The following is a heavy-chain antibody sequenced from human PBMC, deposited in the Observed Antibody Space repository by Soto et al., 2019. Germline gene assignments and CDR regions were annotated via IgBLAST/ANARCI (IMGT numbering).Heavy chain of an antibody. CDR2: ISAYNGNT. V-gene: IGHV1-18*01. Sequence: ASVKVSCKASGYTFTSYGISWVRQAPGQGLEWKGRISAYNGNTNYAQKLQGRVTMTTDTSTSTAHMELRSLRSDDTAVYYCAKKGYYGSGSYYNWDYYGMDVWGQGTTVTVSS. D-gene: IGHD3-10*01. J-gene: IGHJ6*02. CDR1: GYTFTSYG. CDR3: AKKGYYGSGSYYNWDYYGMDV.